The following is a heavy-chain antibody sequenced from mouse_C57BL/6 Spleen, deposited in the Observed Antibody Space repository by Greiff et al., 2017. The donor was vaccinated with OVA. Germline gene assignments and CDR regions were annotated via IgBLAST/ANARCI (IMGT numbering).Heavy chain of an antibody. Sequence: EVQLQESVAALVRPGASVKLSCTASGFNITNTYMHWVKQRPEQGMEWIGRIDPANGNTKYAPKFQSKATITADTSSNTAFLQLSSLTSDDTANYYCARFGGYFDVWGTGTTVTVSS. CDR3: ARFGGYFDV. CDR1: GFNITNTY. J-gene: IGHJ1*03. V-gene: IGHV14-3*01. CDR2: IDPANGNT.